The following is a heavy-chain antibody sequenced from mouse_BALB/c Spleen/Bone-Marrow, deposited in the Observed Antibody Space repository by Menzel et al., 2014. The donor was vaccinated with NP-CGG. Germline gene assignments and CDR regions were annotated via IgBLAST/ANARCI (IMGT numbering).Heavy chain of an antibody. CDR2: IWAGGST. J-gene: IGHJ3*01. V-gene: IGHV2-9*02. CDR3: ASMITTAWFAY. Sequence: QVQLKDSGPGLVAPSQSPSITCTVSGFSLTSYGVHWVRQPPGKGLEWLGVIWAGGSTNYNSALMSRLSISKDNSKSQVFLKMNSLQTDDTAMYYCASMITTAWFAYWGQGTLVTVSA. CDR1: GFSLTSYG. D-gene: IGHD2-4*01.